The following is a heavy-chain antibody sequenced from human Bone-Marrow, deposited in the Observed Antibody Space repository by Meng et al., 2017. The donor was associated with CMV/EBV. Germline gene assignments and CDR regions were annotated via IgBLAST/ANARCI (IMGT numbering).Heavy chain of an antibody. CDR2: IYYSGNT. CDR1: GDSIRSSIYY. J-gene: IGHJ6*02. Sequence: GSLRLSCTVSGDSIRSSIYYWGWIRQPPGKGLEWIGSIYYSGNTFYNPSLKSRVTISVDTSKNQFSLKLSSVTAADTAVYYCARAYQLADYYYYGMDVWGQGTTVTVSS. CDR3: ARAYQLADYYYYGMDV. D-gene: IGHD2-2*01. V-gene: IGHV4-39*07.